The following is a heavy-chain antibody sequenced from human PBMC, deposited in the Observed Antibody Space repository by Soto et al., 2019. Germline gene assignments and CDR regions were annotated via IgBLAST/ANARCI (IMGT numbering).Heavy chain of an antibody. CDR3: ATLLYDFWSGYYSSGFDP. V-gene: IGHV4-39*01. J-gene: IGHJ5*02. Sequence: KTSETLSLTCAVSGGSISGSYYYWGWLRQSPGRGPEWIGSVFYTGFTSYNPSLESRVSVSVDTSKNQFSLKVSAVTAADTAVYYCATLLYDFWSGYYSSGFDPWGQGTLVTVSS. CDR1: GGSISGSYYY. D-gene: IGHD3-3*01. CDR2: VFYTGFT.